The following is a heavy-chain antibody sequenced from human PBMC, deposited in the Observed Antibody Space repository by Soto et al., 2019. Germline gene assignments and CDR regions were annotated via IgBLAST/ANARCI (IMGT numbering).Heavy chain of an antibody. CDR3: ARRCLDPPRYYFDY. D-gene: IGHD1-1*01. CDR1: GGTFSDYG. CDR2: IITIFGTA. V-gene: IGHV1-69*01. J-gene: IGHJ4*02. Sequence: QVQLVQSGAEVKKPGSSVKVSCKASGGTFSDYGINWVRQAPGQGLEWMGGIITIFGTANYAQKFQGRVTITADESTSTAYMELSSLRSEDTAAYYCARRCLDPPRYYFDYWGQGTLVTVSS.